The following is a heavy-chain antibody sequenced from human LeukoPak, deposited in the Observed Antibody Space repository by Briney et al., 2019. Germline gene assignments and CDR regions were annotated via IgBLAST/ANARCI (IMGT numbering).Heavy chain of an antibody. J-gene: IGHJ4*02. CDR2: ISSSGSTI. D-gene: IGHD5/OR15-5a*01. CDR3: AREQTQGLYAYFDY. CDR1: GFTFSDYY. V-gene: IGHV3-11*01. Sequence: SGGSLRLSCAASGFTFSDYYMSWIRQAPGKGLEWVSYISSSGSTIYYADSVKGRFTISRDNAKNSLYLQMNSLRAEDTAVYYCAREQTQGLYAYFDYWGQGTLVTVSS.